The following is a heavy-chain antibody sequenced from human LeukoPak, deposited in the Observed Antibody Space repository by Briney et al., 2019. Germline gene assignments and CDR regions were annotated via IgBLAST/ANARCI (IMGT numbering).Heavy chain of an antibody. D-gene: IGHD3-10*01. J-gene: IGHJ4*02. CDR2: ISSSSSYI. Sequence: GGSLRLSCAASGFTFSSYSMNWVRQAPGKGLEWVSSISSSSSYIYYADSVKGRFTISRDNAKNSLYLQMNSLRAEDTAVYYCARGRGLWFGELSVFDYWGQGTLVTVSS. V-gene: IGHV3-21*01. CDR1: GFTFSSYS. CDR3: ARGRGLWFGELSVFDY.